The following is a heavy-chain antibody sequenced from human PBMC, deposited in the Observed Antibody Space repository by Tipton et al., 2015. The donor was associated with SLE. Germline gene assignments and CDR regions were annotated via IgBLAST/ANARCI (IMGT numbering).Heavy chain of an antibody. CDR1: GGSFSGYY. CDR2: IYHSRST. D-gene: IGHD3-22*01. Sequence: LRLSCAVYGGSFSGYYWSWIRQPPGKGLEWIGSIYHSRSTYYNPSLKSRVTISVDTSKNQFSLKLSSVTAADTAVYYCARAQVRDYYDSSAQIDYWGQGTLVTVSS. J-gene: IGHJ4*02. V-gene: IGHV4-34*09. CDR3: ARAQVRDYYDSSAQIDY.